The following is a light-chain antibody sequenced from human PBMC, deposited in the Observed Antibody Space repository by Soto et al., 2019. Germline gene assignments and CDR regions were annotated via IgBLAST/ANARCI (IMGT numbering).Light chain of an antibody. CDR2: DAS. CDR3: QQYDNFPLT. CDR1: QDISNY. J-gene: IGKJ5*01. Sequence: DIEMTQSPSSLSASVGDRVTITCQASQDISNYLNWYQQKTGRAPTLLIYDASNLESGVSSRFSGSRSGTDFSLTISSLQPDDFATYYCQQYDNFPLTFGQGTRLE. V-gene: IGKV1-33*01.